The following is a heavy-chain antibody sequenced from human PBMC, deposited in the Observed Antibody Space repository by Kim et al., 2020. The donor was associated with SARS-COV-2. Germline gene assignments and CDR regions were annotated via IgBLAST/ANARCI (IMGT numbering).Heavy chain of an antibody. J-gene: IGHJ4*02. Sequence: GGSLRLSCAASGFTFSSYAMSWVRQAPGKGLECVSTISSSGNTYYGDSVKGRFTISRDNSKNTLYLQMNSLTAEDTALYYCTKTGQLDSWGQGTLVTVSS. V-gene: IGHV3-23*01. CDR2: ISSSGNT. CDR1: GFTFSSYA. CDR3: TKTGQLDS. D-gene: IGHD2-2*01.